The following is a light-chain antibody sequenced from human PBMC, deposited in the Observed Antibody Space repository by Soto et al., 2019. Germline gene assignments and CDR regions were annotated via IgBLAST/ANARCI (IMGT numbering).Light chain of an antibody. CDR3: QRYSSVIT. J-gene: IGKJ5*01. V-gene: IGKV1-27*01. CDR1: QGISNY. Sequence: DIQMTQSPASLYASVGDSVTLPFLASQGISNYLAWYQQHPGNVHKLLIYAASTLQSGVPSRFSGSGSGTEVPLTITSLHSENVATYYCQRYSSVITVGQGTRIEIK. CDR2: AAS.